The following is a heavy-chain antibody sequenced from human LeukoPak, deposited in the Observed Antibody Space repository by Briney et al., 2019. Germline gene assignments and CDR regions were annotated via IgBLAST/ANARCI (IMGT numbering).Heavy chain of an antibody. J-gene: IGHJ6*03. D-gene: IGHD6-13*01. Sequence: PGGSLRLSCAASGFTFDDYAMHWVRQAPGKGLEWVSVISGDGGSTYYADSVKGRFTISRDNSKNSLYLQMNSLRTEDTALYYCAKVASSSWYWYYYYMDVWGKGTTVTVSS. CDR1: GFTFDDYA. CDR2: ISGDGGST. CDR3: AKVASSSWYWYYYYMDV. V-gene: IGHV3-43*02.